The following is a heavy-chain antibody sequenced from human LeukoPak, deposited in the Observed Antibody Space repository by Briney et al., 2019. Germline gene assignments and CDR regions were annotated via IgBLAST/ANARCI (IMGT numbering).Heavy chain of an antibody. CDR1: GYTFTSYG. Sequence: ASVKVSCKASGYTFTSYGISWVRQAPGQGLEWMGWISAYNGNTNYAQKLQGRVTMATDTSTSTAYMELRSLRSDDTAVYYCARDYYDSSGYYPSYWGQGTLVTVSS. CDR3: ARDYYDSSGYYPSY. V-gene: IGHV1-18*01. CDR2: ISAYNGNT. D-gene: IGHD3-22*01. J-gene: IGHJ4*02.